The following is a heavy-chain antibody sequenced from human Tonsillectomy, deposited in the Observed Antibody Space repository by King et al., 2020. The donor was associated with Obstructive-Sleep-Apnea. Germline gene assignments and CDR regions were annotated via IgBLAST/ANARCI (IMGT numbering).Heavy chain of an antibody. V-gene: IGHV2-5*01. D-gene: IGHD6-19*01. CDR3: SHERGYNSGWYLFDY. Sequence: TLKESGPTLVKPTQTLTLTCTFSGFSLTTSGVGVGWIRQPPGKALEWLALIYWYDDKRYSPSLKSRLTITKDTSKNQVVLTMTNMDPVDTATYYCSHERGYNSGWYLFDYWGQGTLVTVSS. J-gene: IGHJ4*02. CDR1: GFSLTTSGVG. CDR2: IYWYDDK.